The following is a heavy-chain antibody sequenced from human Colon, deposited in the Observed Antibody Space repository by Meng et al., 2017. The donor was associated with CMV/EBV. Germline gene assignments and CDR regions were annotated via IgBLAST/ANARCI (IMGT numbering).Heavy chain of an antibody. CDR1: GFSFDSYW. CDR2: INQDGSVK. V-gene: IGHV3-7*04. D-gene: IGHD3-22*01. CDR3: ARATYYYDDSGFGY. Sequence: GGSLRLSCTASGFSFDSYWMKWVRQAPGKGLEWVANINQDGSVKYYVDSVKGRFTISRDSADNSLYLQMNSPMAEDTAVYYCARATYYYDDSGFGYWGQGTLVTVSS. J-gene: IGHJ4*02.